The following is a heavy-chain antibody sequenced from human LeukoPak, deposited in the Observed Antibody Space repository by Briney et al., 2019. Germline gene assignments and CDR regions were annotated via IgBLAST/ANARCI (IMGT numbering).Heavy chain of an antibody. D-gene: IGHD1-26*01. J-gene: IGHJ3*02. CDR2: ISAYNGNT. V-gene: IGHV1-18*01. CDR3: ARGTPIVGASINAFDI. CDR1: GYTFTSYG. Sequence: ASVKVSCKASGYTFTSYGISWVRQAPGQGLEWMGWISAYNGNTNYAQKLQGRVTMTTDTSTSTAYMELRSLRSDDTAVYYCARGTPIVGASINAFDIWGQGTMVTVSS.